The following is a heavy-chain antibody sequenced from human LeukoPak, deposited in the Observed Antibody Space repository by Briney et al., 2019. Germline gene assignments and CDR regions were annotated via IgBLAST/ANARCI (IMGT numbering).Heavy chain of an antibody. CDR3: SSKILTGYYMGYFDY. V-gene: IGHV3-23*01. CDR2: ISGSGGST. D-gene: IGHD3-9*01. CDR1: GFTFSSYA. J-gene: IGHJ4*02. Sequence: GGSLRLSCAASGFTFSSYAMSWVRQAPGKGLEWVSAISGSGGSTYYADSAKGRFTISRDNSKNTLYLQMNSLRAEDTAVYYCSSKILTGYYMGYFDYWGQGTLVTVSS.